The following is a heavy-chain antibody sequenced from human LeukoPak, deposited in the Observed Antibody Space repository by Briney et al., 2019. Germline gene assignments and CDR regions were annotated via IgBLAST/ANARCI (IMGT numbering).Heavy chain of an antibody. CDR2: IYYSGST. D-gene: IGHD1/OR15-1a*01. V-gene: IGHV4-39*07. CDR3: ARDESTTGTRALFDY. CDR1: GGSISSSSYY. Sequence: SETLSLTCTVSGGSISSSSYYWGWIRQPPGKGLEWIGSIYYSGSTYYNPSLKSRVTISVDTSKNQFSLKLSSVTAADTAVYYCARDESTTGTRALFDYWGQGTLVTVSS. J-gene: IGHJ4*02.